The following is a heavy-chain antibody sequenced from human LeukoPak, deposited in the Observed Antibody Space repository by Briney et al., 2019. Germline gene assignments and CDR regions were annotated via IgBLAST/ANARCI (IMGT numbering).Heavy chain of an antibody. CDR1: GFTFSSYA. D-gene: IGHD3-10*01. J-gene: IGHJ6*02. CDR3: AKDLVTMVRGVIIFPYYYYGMDV. CDR2: ISGSGGST. Sequence: GGSLRLSCAASGFTFSSYAMSWVRQAPGKGLEWVPAISGSGGSTYYADSVKGRFTISRDNSKNTLYLQMNSLRAEDTAVYYCAKDLVTMVRGVIIFPYYYYGMDVWGQGTTVTVSS. V-gene: IGHV3-23*01.